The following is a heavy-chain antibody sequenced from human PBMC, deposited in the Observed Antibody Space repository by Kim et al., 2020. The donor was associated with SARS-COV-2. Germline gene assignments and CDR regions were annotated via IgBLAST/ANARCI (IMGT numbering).Heavy chain of an antibody. CDR2: ISSSGSTI. J-gene: IGHJ4*02. Sequence: GGSLRLSCEASGFTFSSYEMNWVRQAPGKGLEWVSYISSSGSTIYYADSVKGRFTISRDNAKNSLYLQMNSLRAEDTAVYYCARSQVGWGRGNHFDYWGQGTLVTVSS. D-gene: IGHD2-15*01. V-gene: IGHV3-48*03. CDR3: ARSQVGWGRGNHFDY. CDR1: GFTFSSYE.